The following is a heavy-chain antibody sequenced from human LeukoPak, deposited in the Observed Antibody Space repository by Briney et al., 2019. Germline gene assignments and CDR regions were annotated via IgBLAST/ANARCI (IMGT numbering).Heavy chain of an antibody. J-gene: IGHJ3*02. V-gene: IGHV4-59*01. CDR1: GGSISSYY. Sequence: PSETLSLTCTVSGGSISSYYWSWIRQPPGKGPEWIGYIYYSGSTNYNPSLKSRVTISVDTSKNQFSLKLSSVTAADTAVYYCARIGYSSSSAAFDIWGQGTMVTVSS. D-gene: IGHD6-13*01. CDR2: IYYSGST. CDR3: ARIGYSSSSAAFDI.